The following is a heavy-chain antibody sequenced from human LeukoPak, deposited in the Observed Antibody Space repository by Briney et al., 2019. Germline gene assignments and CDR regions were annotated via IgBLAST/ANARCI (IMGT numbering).Heavy chain of an antibody. Sequence: SETLSLTCTVSGGSISSSSYYWGWIRQPPGKGLEWIGSIYYSGSTYYNPSLKSRVTISVDTSKNQFSLKLSSVTAADTAVYYCAGLDIVVVPAAEYAFDIRGQGTMVTVSS. V-gene: IGHV4-39*01. CDR1: GGSISSSSYY. CDR2: IYYSGST. J-gene: IGHJ3*02. D-gene: IGHD2-2*01. CDR3: AGLDIVVVPAAEYAFDI.